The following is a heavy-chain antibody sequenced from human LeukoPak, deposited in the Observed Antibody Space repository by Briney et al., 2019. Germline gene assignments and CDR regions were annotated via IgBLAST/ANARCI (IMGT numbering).Heavy chain of an antibody. CDR3: ARPPQINIAMIAFDI. CDR1: GGSISSSNYY. Sequence: SQTLSLTCTVAGGSISSSNYYWGWIRQPPGKGLEGIGSIYYSGSTYYNPSLKSRVTISVDTSKDQFSLKLSSVTAADTAVYYCARPPQINIAMIAFDIWGQGTTVTVSS. J-gene: IGHJ3*02. D-gene: IGHD6-13*01. V-gene: IGHV4-39*01. CDR2: IYYSGST.